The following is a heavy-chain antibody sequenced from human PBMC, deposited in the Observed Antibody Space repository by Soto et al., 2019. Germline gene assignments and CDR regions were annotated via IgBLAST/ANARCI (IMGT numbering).Heavy chain of an antibody. Sequence: EVQLVESGGGLVKPGGSLRLSCAASGFTFSTYNMNWVRQAPGKGLEWVASISSTSVYMDYANSLKGRFTISRANAQYSLELQSKSPGAQETAVYYWARRWLRDPWMYWGQGTLVTVSS. CDR3: ARRWLRDPWMY. V-gene: IGHV3-21*01. J-gene: IGHJ4*02. CDR2: ISSTSVYM. CDR1: GFTFSTYN. D-gene: IGHD5-12*01.